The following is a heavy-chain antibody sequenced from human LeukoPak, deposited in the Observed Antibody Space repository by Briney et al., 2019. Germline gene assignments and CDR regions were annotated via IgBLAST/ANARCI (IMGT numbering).Heavy chain of an antibody. V-gene: IGHV3-23*01. CDR1: GFTFSSYA. CDR2: IWRRCGST. CDR3: AKDQAEYYYDSSGYWLY. J-gene: IGHJ4*02. Sequence: GGSLRLSCAASGFTFSSYAMSWVRQAPGKGLEWVSAIWRRCGSTYYADSVKGRFSISRDNSKNTLYLQMNSLRAEDTAVYYCAKDQAEYYYDSSGYWLYWGQGTLVTVPS. D-gene: IGHD3-22*01.